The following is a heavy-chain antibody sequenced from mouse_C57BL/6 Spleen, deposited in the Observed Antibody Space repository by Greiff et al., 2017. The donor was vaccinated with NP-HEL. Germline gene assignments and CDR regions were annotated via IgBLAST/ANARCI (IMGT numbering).Heavy chain of an antibody. CDR2: IDPANGNT. CDR3: APTTVVASEGAMDY. D-gene: IGHD1-1*01. CDR1: GFNIKNTY. J-gene: IGHJ4*01. V-gene: IGHV14-3*01. Sequence: EVQLQQSVAELVRPGASVKLSCTASGFNIKNTYMHWVKQRPEQGLEWIGRIDPANGNTKYAPKFQGKATRTADTSSNTAYLQLSSLTSEDTAIYYCAPTTVVASEGAMDYWGQGTSVTVAA.